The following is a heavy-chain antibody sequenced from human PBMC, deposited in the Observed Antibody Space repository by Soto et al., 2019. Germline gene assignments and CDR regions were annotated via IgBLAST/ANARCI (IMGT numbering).Heavy chain of an antibody. Sequence: GESLKISCKVSGYSFTSYWIGWVRQMPGKGLEWMGIIYPGDSDTRYSPSFQGQVTISADKSISTAYLQWSSLKASDTAMYYCARRVGYCSSTSCYPTENWFDPWGQGTLVTVSS. V-gene: IGHV5-51*01. CDR2: IYPGDSDT. D-gene: IGHD2-2*03. J-gene: IGHJ5*02. CDR3: ARRVGYCSSTSCYPTENWFDP. CDR1: GYSFTSYW.